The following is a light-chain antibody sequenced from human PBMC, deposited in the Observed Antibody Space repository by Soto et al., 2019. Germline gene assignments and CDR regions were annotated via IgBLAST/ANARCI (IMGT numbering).Light chain of an antibody. Sequence: EIVLTQSPATLSLSPGERATLSCRASQGVSSYLAWYQQKPGQAPRLLIYDASNRATGIPARFSVSGSGTEFILTISSLQSEDFAIYYCQQYHEWPLSFGGGTKVDIK. CDR1: QGVSSY. V-gene: IGKV3-11*01. CDR2: DAS. J-gene: IGKJ4*01. CDR3: QQYHEWPLS.